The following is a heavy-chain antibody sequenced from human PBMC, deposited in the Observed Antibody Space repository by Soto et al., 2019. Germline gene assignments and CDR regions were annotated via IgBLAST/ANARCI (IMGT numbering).Heavy chain of an antibody. J-gene: IGHJ6*02. CDR3: ARGWTQYWDYYYGMDV. CDR1: GGTFSSYA. V-gene: IGHV1-69*13. D-gene: IGHD2-8*02. CDR2: IIPIFGTA. Sequence: SVKVSCKASGGTFSSYAISWVRQAPGQGLEWMGGIIPIFGTANYAQKFQGRVTITADESTSTAYMELSSLRSEDTAVYYCARGWTQYWDYYYGMDVWGQGTTVTVSS.